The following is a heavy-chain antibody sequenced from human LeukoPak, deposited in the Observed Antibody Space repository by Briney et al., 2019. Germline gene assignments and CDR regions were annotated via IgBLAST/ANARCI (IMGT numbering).Heavy chain of an antibody. Sequence: PGGSLRLSCAASGFIFSDYSMNWVRQAPGKGLEWVSYISSSGSTIYYADSVKGRFTISRDNAKNSLYLQMNSLRAEDTAVYYCAELGITMIGGVWGKGTTVTISS. CDR2: ISSSGSTI. J-gene: IGHJ6*04. CDR3: AELGITMIGGV. D-gene: IGHD3-10*02. CDR1: GFIFSDYS. V-gene: IGHV3-48*04.